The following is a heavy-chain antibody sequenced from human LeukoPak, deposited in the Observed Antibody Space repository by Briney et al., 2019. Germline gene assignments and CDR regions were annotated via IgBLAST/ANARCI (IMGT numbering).Heavy chain of an antibody. J-gene: IGHJ4*02. CDR3: ARAPDNSRLFFDS. CDR2: VYYDGDT. CDR1: GGSIYSTTFY. D-gene: IGHD4-23*01. V-gene: IGHV4-39*07. Sequence: SETLSLTCTVSGGSIYSTTFYWGWIRRPPGKGLEWIGTVYYDGDTFYNPSLKSRVTVSIDKSRSRFSLNLNSVTAADTAMYYCARAPDNSRLFFDSWGQGTLVTVSS.